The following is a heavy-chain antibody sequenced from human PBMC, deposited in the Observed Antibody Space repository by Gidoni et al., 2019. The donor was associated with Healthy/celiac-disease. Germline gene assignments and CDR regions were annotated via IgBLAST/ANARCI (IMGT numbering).Heavy chain of an antibody. CDR1: GFTFSSDA. Sequence: QVQLVESGGGVVQPGRSLRLSCAACGFTFSSDAMHWVRQAPGKGLEWVAVISYDGSNKYYADSVKGRFTISRDNSKNTLYLQMNSLRAEDTAVYYCARGGQRRFDYWGQGTLVTVSS. CDR2: ISYDGSNK. D-gene: IGHD3-16*01. J-gene: IGHJ4*02. CDR3: ARGGQRRFDY. V-gene: IGHV3-30-3*01.